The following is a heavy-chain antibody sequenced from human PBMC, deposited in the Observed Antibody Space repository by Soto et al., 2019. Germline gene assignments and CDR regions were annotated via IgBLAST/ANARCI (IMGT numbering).Heavy chain of an antibody. D-gene: IGHD2-15*01. V-gene: IGHV3-23*01. CDR3: AKSPGVAGATYFDY. CDR1: GFTFSSYA. Sequence: GGSLRLSCAASGFTFSSYAMSWVRQAPGKGLERVSGISGSGDSTYYADSVKGRFTISRDNSKNTLYLQMDSLRAEDTAGYYCAKSPGVAGATYFDYWGQGTLVTVSS. J-gene: IGHJ4*02. CDR2: ISGSGDST.